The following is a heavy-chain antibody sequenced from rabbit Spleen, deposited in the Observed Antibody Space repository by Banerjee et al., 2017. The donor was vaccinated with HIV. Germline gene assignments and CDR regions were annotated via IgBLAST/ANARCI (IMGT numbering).Heavy chain of an antibody. J-gene: IGHJ4*01. D-gene: IGHD1-1*01. CDR1: GFSFSINYY. CDR3: ARGVNTYTWGLDL. V-gene: IGHV1S40*01. CDR2: IYAGSSVGT. Sequence: QSLEESGGDLVKPGASLTLTCTASASGFSFSINYYMCWVRQAPGKGLEWIGCIYAGSSVGTWYASWAKGRFTISKTSSTTVTLQLTSLTAADTAIYFCARGVNTYTWGLDLWGPGTLVTVS.